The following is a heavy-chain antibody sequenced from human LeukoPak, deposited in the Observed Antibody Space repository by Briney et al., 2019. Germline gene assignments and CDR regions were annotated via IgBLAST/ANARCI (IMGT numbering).Heavy chain of an antibody. CDR3: AREGSSGYLVY. V-gene: IGHV4-59*01. D-gene: IGHD3-22*01. CDR1: GGSISSYY. Sequence: SETLSLTCTVSGGSISSYYWSWIRQPPGKGLEWIGYIYYSGSTNYNPSLKSRVTISVDTSKNQFSLKLSSVTAADTAVYYCAREGSSGYLVYLGQGTLVTVSS. J-gene: IGHJ4*02. CDR2: IYYSGST.